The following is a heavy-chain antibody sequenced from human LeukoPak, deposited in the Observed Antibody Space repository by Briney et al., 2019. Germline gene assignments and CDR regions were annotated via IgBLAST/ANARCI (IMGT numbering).Heavy chain of an antibody. CDR1: GGSFSGYY. CDR3: ARQRYYYGSGSYYPFDY. Sequence: PSETLSLTCAVYGGSFSGYYWSWIRQPPGKGLEWIGEINHSGSTNYNPSLKSRVTMSVDTSKNQFSLKLSSVTAADTTVYYCARQRYYYGSGSYYPFDYWGQGTLVTVSS. J-gene: IGHJ4*02. CDR2: INHSGST. V-gene: IGHV4-34*01. D-gene: IGHD3-10*01.